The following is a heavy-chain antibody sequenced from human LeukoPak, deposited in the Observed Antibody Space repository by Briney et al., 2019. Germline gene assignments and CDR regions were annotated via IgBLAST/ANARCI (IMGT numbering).Heavy chain of an antibody. D-gene: IGHD5-18*01. V-gene: IGHV4-61*02. CDR3: ARGYTYGHGAMFDY. CDR1: GGSISSGSYF. J-gene: IGHJ4*02. CDR2: INTSGST. Sequence: SETLSLTCTVSGGSISSGSYFWTWIRQPAGKGLEWIGRINTSGSTNYNPSLKSRVTISVDTSKNQFSLKLSSVTAADTAVFYCARGYTYGHGAMFDYWGQGTLVTVSP.